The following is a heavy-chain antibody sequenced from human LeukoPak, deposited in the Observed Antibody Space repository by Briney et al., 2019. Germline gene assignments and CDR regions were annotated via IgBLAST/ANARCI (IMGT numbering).Heavy chain of an antibody. D-gene: IGHD1-26*01. CDR2: ISGSGGAGT. V-gene: IGHV3-23*01. Sequence: GGSLRLFCAGSGFTFSSYAMSWVRQAPGKGLEWVSTISGSGGAGTYYADSVKGRFTVSRDNSRNTLYLPMPILRAEDTAVYYCVKDRGGSPFYGMDVWGQGTTVTVSS. CDR1: GFTFSSYA. CDR3: VKDRGGSPFYGMDV. J-gene: IGHJ6*02.